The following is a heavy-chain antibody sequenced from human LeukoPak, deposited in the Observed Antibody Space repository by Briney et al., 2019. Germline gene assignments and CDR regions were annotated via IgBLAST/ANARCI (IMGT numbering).Heavy chain of an antibody. Sequence: PSETLSLTCAVYGGSFSGYYWSWIRQPPGKGLEWIGEINHSGSTNYNPSLKSRVAISVDTSKNQFSLKLSSVTAADTAVYYCARLTADYYDSSGYYYFYFDYWGQGTLVTVSS. CDR3: ARLTADYYDSSGYYYFYFDY. V-gene: IGHV4-34*01. D-gene: IGHD3-22*01. CDR2: INHSGST. CDR1: GGSFSGYY. J-gene: IGHJ4*02.